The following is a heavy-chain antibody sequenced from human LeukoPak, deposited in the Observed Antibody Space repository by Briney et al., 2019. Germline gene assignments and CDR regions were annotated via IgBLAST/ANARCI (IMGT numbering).Heavy chain of an antibody. CDR2: ISSSSTYI. CDR3: AELGITMIGGV. V-gene: IGHV3-21*01. Sequence: GGSLRLSCAASGFTFSSYTMNWVRQAPGKGLEWVSSISSSSTYINYADSVKGRFTISRDNAKNSLYLQMNSLRAEDTAVYYCAELGITMIGGVWGKGTTVTISS. CDR1: GFTFSSYT. D-gene: IGHD3-10*02. J-gene: IGHJ6*04.